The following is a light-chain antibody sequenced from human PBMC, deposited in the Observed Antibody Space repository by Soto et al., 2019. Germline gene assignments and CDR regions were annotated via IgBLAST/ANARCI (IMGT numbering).Light chain of an antibody. CDR2: GAS. CDR3: QQYGSSPT. J-gene: IGKJ4*01. Sequence: IVLTQSPATLSLSPGERATPSCRASQSVSSSYLAWYQQKPGQAPRLLIYGASSRATGIPDRFSGSGSGTDFTLTISRLEPEDFAVYYCQQYGSSPTFGGGTKVDIK. V-gene: IGKV3-20*01. CDR1: QSVSSSY.